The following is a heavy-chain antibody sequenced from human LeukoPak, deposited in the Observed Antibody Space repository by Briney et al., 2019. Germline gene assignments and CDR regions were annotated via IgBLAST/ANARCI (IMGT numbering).Heavy chain of an antibody. V-gene: IGHV4-39*02. CDR3: ARLGASLVWDSGSFPDY. J-gene: IGHJ4*02. D-gene: IGHD3-10*01. CDR2: IFYDENT. CDR1: GAYFSSSGCY. Sequence: SETLSLTCTVSGAYFSSSGCYWGWFRQPPGKGLEWIASIFYDENTYYNPSLQSRVLIPADTSKNHFSLDLEFVTAADTAVYFCARLGASLVWDSGSFPDYWGRGTLVSVSS.